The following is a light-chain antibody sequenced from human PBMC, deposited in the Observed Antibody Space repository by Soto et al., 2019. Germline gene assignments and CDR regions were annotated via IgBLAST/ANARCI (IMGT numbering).Light chain of an antibody. CDR1: QSISIN. CDR3: QQYNSWPLT. CDR2: GAS. J-gene: IGKJ4*01. V-gene: IGKV3-15*01. Sequence: EIVMTQSPGTLSVSPGERATLSCRASQSISINLAWYQQKPGQTPRLPIYGASTRATGIPARFSGSGSGTEFTLTISSLQSVDFAVYYCQQYNSWPLTFGGGTKVDIK.